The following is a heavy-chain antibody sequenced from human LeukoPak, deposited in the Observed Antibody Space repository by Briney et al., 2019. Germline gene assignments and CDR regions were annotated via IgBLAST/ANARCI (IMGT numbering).Heavy chain of an antibody. D-gene: IGHD2-2*01. CDR3: ARGGQDLRYCSSTSCSNLYFDY. CDR1: GFTFSSYS. Sequence: PGGSLRLSCAASGFTFSSYSMNWVRQAPGKGLEWVSSISSSSSYIYYADSVKGRFTISRDNAKNSLYLQMNSLRAEDTAVYYCARGGQDLRYCSSTSCSNLYFDYWGQGTLVTVSS. CDR2: ISSSSSYI. V-gene: IGHV3-21*01. J-gene: IGHJ4*02.